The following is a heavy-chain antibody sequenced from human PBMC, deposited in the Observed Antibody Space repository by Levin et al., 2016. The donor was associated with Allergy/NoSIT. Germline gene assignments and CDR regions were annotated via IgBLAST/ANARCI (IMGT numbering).Heavy chain of an antibody. CDR3: SRTSWARDFYYTDV. D-gene: IGHD2-2*01. Sequence: SETLSLTCTVSGDSVTSHSYYWSWIRQPPGKRLEWIGYMYYSGSTNYNPSLRSRVTISVETSKNQFSLKLSSVTAADTAVYYCSRTSWARDFYYTDVWGKGTTVTVSS. CDR1: GDSVTSHSYY. J-gene: IGHJ6*03. CDR2: MYYSGST. V-gene: IGHV4-61*01.